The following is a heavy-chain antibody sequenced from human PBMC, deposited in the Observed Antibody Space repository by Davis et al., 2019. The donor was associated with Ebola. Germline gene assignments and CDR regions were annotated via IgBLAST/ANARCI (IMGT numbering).Heavy chain of an antibody. CDR2: VHGGNGNT. Sequence: AASVKVSCKASGCTFTSYAIHWVRQAPGQRLEWMGWVHGGNGNTKYLQRFQGRVTITTDTSASTAYLDLSSLRSDDTAVFYCARATFGYNSGWYADYWGQGTLVTVSS. CDR3: ARATFGYNSGWYADY. V-gene: IGHV1-3*01. CDR1: GCTFTSYA. J-gene: IGHJ4*02. D-gene: IGHD6-19*01.